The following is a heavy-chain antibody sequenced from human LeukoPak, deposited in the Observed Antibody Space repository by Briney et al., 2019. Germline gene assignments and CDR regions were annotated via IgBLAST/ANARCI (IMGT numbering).Heavy chain of an antibody. CDR2: ISAYSGNT. CDR3: ARDAGDTAMAQFDP. Sequence: ASVKVSCKASGYTFTSYGISWVRQAPGQGLEWMGWISAYSGNTNYAQNLQGRVTMTTDTSTSTAYMELRSLRSNDTAVYYCARDAGDTAMAQFDPWGQGTLVTVSS. V-gene: IGHV1-18*01. J-gene: IGHJ5*02. D-gene: IGHD5-18*01. CDR1: GYTFTSYG.